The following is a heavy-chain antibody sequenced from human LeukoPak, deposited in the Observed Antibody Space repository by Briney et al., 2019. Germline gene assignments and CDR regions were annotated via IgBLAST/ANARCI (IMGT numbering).Heavy chain of an antibody. D-gene: IGHD3/OR15-3a*01. V-gene: IGHV4-39*01. J-gene: IGHJ4*02. CDR3: ARQTGSGLFILP. Sequence: PETLSLTCTVSGVSISSSNSYWGWIRQPPGKGLEWIGSIYYSGNTYYNASLKSQVSISIDTSKNQFSLKVTSVTAADTAVYYCARQTGSGLFILPGGQGTLVTVSS. CDR1: GVSISSSNSY. CDR2: IYYSGNT.